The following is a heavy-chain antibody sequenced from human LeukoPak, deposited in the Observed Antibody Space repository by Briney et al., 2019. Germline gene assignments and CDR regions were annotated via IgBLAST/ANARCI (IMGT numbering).Heavy chain of an antibody. J-gene: IGHJ3*02. CDR3: ARDQINYDILTGSKMPTWAFDI. V-gene: IGHV4-31*03. Sequence: SETLSLTCTVSGGSISSGGYYWSWIRQHPGKGLEWIGYIYYSGSTYYNPSLKSRVTISVDTSKNQFSLKLSSVTAADTAVYYCARDQINYDILTGSKMPTWAFDIWGQGTMVTVSS. CDR1: GGSISSGGYY. D-gene: IGHD3-9*01. CDR2: IYYSGST.